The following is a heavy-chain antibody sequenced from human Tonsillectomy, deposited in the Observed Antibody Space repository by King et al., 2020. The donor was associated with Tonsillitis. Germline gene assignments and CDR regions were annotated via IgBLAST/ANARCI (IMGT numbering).Heavy chain of an antibody. Sequence: DVQLVESGGGLVQPGGSLRLSCAASGFTFSSCWMHWVRQAPGKGLVWVSRINSDGSSTSYADSVKGRFTISRDNAKNTLYLQVNSLRAEDTAVYYCATLHNLGEFLLRDYWGQGTLVTVSS. CDR1: GFTFSSCW. V-gene: IGHV3-74*02. CDR3: ATLHNLGEFLLRDY. CDR2: INSDGSST. J-gene: IGHJ4*02. D-gene: IGHD3-16*02.